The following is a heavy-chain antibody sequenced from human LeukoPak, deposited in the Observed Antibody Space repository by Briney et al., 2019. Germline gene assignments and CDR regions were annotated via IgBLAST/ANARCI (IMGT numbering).Heavy chain of an antibody. J-gene: IGHJ4*02. CDR2: ISGSGGST. Sequence: QPGGSLRLSCAASGFTFSSYAMSWVRQAPGKGLEWVSAISGSGGSTYYADSVKGRFTISRDNSKNTLYLQMNSLRAEDTAVYYCAKSSPHSSMIVVVITPFDYWGQGTLVTVSS. D-gene: IGHD3-22*01. CDR1: GFTFSSYA. CDR3: AKSSPHSSMIVVVITPFDY. V-gene: IGHV3-23*01.